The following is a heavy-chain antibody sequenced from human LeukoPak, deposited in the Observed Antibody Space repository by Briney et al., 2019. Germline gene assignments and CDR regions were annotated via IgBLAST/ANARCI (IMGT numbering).Heavy chain of an antibody. CDR3: TKDDGNNYGCLDY. J-gene: IGHJ4*02. V-gene: IGHV3-21*01. Sequence: PGGSLRLSCEASGFTFSGYSMNWVRQAPGGGLEWVSSIDSSSNYIYYADSLKGRFIISRDNAKNSLFLQINSLRAEDTAVYYCTKDDGNNYGCLDYWGQGTLVTVSS. CDR2: IDSSSNYI. CDR1: GFTFSGYS. D-gene: IGHD5-18*01.